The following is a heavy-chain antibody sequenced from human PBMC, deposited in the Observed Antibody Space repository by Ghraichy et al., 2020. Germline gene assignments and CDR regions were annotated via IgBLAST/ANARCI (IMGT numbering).Heavy chain of an antibody. CDR3: AREQVYSGYGLDAFDI. CDR2: INPNSGGT. V-gene: IGHV1-2*02. D-gene: IGHD5-12*01. J-gene: IGHJ3*02. CDR1: GYTFTGYY. Sequence: SVKVSCKASGYTFTGYYMHWVRQAPGQGLEWMGWINPNSGGTNYAQKFQGRVTMTRDTSISTAYMELSRLRSDDTAVYYCAREQVYSGYGLDAFDIWGQGTMVTVSS.